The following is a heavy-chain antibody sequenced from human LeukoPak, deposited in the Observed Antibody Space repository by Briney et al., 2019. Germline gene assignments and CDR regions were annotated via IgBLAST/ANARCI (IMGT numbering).Heavy chain of an antibody. D-gene: IGHD1-26*01. Sequence: PGTSLRLSCAASGFTFSNHGMNWVRQAPGKGLEWVAVISYEASIQHYADSAKGRFTISRDNSKNTLYLQMNSLGAEDTAVYYCAKERPPREGAYFDYWGQGILVTVSS. CDR2: ISYEASIQ. J-gene: IGHJ4*02. CDR1: GFTFSNHG. V-gene: IGHV3-30*18. CDR3: AKERPPREGAYFDY.